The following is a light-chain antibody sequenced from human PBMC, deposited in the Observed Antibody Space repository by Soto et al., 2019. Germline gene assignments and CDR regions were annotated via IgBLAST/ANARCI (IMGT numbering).Light chain of an antibody. V-gene: IGKV3-11*01. J-gene: IGKJ2*01. CDR3: QQRSNWPRT. Sequence: EIVLTQSPATLSLSPGERVTLSCRASQSVSSYLAWYQQKPGQAPRLLIYDASNRATGIPARFSGSGSGTDFTLTISSLEPEDFAVDYCQQRSNWPRTFGQGTKLEIK. CDR2: DAS. CDR1: QSVSSY.